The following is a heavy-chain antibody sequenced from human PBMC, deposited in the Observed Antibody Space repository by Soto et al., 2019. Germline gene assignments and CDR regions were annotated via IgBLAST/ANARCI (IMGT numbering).Heavy chain of an antibody. V-gene: IGHV3-53*01. Sequence: EVQLVESGGGLIQPGGSLRLSCAVSGFTVSNNYMSWVRQAPGKGLEGVSVIYSGGYTAYGDSVKGRFTISRDNSKNTPYLQIKSPSRAAPAVFYVARNPGGGGYWGQGTLVTVSS. CDR3: ARNPGGGGY. D-gene: IGHD3-10*01. CDR1: GFTVSNNY. J-gene: IGHJ4*02. CDR2: IYSGGYT.